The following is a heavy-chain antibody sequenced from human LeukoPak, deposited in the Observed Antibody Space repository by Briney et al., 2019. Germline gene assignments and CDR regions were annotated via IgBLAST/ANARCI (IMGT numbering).Heavy chain of an antibody. D-gene: IGHD2-2*01. V-gene: IGHV1-69*06. CDR2: IIPIFGTA. Sequence: KPGSSVKVSCKASGGTFSSYAISWVRQAPGQGLEWMGGIIPIFGTANYAQKFQGRVTITADKSTSTAYMELSSLRSEDTAVYYCARDSPRVPAAARTLDYWGQGTLVTVSS. CDR3: ARDSPRVPAAARTLDY. CDR1: GGTFSSYA. J-gene: IGHJ4*02.